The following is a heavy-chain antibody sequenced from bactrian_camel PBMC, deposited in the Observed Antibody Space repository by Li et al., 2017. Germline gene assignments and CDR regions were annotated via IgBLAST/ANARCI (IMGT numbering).Heavy chain of an antibody. Sequence: HVQLVESGGGLVQPGGSLRLSCAASGFTFSMYWLSWVRQAPGKGLEWVSSVCPGSTYYADSVKGRFTISVDKPSDTVAGRDTVYLQMNSLKPEDTAMYYCTKDRSYGTRNWVQSTRGQGTQVTVS. CDR3: TKDRSYGTRNWVQST. D-gene: IGHD3*01. CDR2: VCPGST. J-gene: IGHJ4*01. CDR1: GFTFSMYW. V-gene: IGHV3S6*01.